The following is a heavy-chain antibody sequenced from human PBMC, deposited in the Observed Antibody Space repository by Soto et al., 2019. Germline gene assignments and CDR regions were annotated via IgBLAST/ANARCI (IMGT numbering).Heavy chain of an antibody. J-gene: IGHJ6*02. D-gene: IGHD2-15*01. Sequence: QLQLQESGSGLVKPSQTLSLTCAVSGGSISSGGYSWSWIRQPPGKGLEWIGYIYHSGSTYYNPSLRSRVTVSVARAKNPFSLTQTSETAADTAVYYCARVAHGMDVCGQGTTVTVSS. V-gene: IGHV4-30-2*01. CDR1: GGSISSGGYS. CDR3: ARVAHGMDV. CDR2: IYHSGST.